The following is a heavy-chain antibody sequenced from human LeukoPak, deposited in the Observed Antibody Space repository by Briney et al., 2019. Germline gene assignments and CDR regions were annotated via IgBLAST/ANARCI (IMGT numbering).Heavy chain of an antibody. D-gene: IGHD3-22*01. CDR2: IYYSGST. CDR1: GGSISSTRYY. CDR3: ASAYDLSGYYLDY. V-gene: IGHV4-39*07. Sequence: PSETLSLTCTVSGGSISSTRYYWGWIRQPPGKGLEWIGSIYYSGSTYYNPSLKSRVTISVDTSKNQFSLKLSSVTAADTAVYYCASAYDLSGYYLDYWGQGTLVTVSS. J-gene: IGHJ4*02.